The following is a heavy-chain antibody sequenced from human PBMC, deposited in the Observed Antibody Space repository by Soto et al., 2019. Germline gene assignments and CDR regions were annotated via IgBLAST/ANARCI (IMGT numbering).Heavy chain of an antibody. D-gene: IGHD2-21*01. CDR1: GFTFDEFA. J-gene: IGHJ4*02. CDR3: EKIVTRHSLVPVFDQ. CDR2: ISWDSGSI. V-gene: IGHV3-9*01. Sequence: EVQLVESAGGLVQPGRSLRLSCVGSGFTFDEFAIHWVRQAPGQCLEWVSGISWDSGSINYADSVRGRFTISRDNAKKSLYLHMTSLGSEDTAFYYCEKIVTRHSLVPVFDQWGQGALVTVSS.